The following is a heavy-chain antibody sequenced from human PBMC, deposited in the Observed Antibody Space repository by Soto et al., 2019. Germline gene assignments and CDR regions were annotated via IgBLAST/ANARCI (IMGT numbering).Heavy chain of an antibody. V-gene: IGHV1-18*01. CDR3: ARGRYCSSTSCLHFDY. J-gene: IGHJ4*02. Sequence: QVQLVQSGAEVKKPGASVKVTCTASGYTFTSYGISWVRRAPGQGLEGMGWISAYNGNTNYAPKLQGRVTMTTDTSTSTAYMELRSLRTDDTAVYYCARGRYCSSTSCLHFDYWGQGTLVTVSS. CDR1: GYTFTSYG. CDR2: ISAYNGNT. D-gene: IGHD2-2*01.